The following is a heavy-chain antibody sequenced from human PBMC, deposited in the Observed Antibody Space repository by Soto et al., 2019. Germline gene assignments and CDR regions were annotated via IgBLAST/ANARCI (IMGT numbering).Heavy chain of an antibody. Sequence: PSVTLSLTCAVYGGSFSGYYWSWIRQPPGKGLEWIGEINHSGSTNYNPSLKSRVTISVDTSKNQFSLKLSSVTAADTAVYYCARDLGATHFDYWGQGTLVTVSS. CDR2: INHSGST. D-gene: IGHD1-26*01. V-gene: IGHV4-34*01. CDR3: ARDLGATHFDY. CDR1: GGSFSGYY. J-gene: IGHJ4*02.